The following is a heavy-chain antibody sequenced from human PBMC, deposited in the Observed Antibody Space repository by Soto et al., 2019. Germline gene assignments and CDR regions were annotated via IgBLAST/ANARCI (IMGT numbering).Heavy chain of an antibody. V-gene: IGHV3-66*02. CDR3: ARGRDHYYYYYGMDV. D-gene: IGHD3-10*01. J-gene: IGHJ6*02. Sequence: PGGSLRLSCAASGFTFSSYSMSWVRQAPGKGLEWVSVIYSGGSTYYADSVKGRFTISRDNSKNTLYLQMNSLRAEDTAVYYCARGRDHYYYYYGMDVWGQGTTVTVSS. CDR1: GFTFSSYS. CDR2: IYSGGST.